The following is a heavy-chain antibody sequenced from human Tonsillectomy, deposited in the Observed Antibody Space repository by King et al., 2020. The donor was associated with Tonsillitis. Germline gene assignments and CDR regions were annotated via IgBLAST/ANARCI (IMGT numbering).Heavy chain of an antibody. CDR1: GFTFSYYN. CDR3: AIDSYGDLKRVSGFDY. V-gene: IGHV3-21*01. CDR2: ITSSNNYI. D-gene: IGHD4-17*01. J-gene: IGHJ4*02. Sequence: VQLVESGGGLVKPGGSLRLSCAASGFTFSYYNMNWVRQAPGKGLEWVSSITSSNNYIYYAASVKGRFTISRDNAKNSLYLQLNSLRAEDTAVYYCAIDSYGDLKRVSGFDYWGQGTLVTVSS.